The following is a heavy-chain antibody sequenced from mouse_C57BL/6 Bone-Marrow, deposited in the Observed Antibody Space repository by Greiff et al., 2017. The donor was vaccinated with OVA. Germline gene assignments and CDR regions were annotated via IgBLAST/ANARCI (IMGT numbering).Heavy chain of an antibody. V-gene: IGHV1-15*01. CDR3: TRRRGTAQAYYAMDY. J-gene: IGHJ4*01. D-gene: IGHD3-2*02. Sequence: VQVVESGAELVRPGASVTLSCKASGYTFTDYEMHWVKQTPVHGLEWIGAIDPETGGTAYNQKFKGKAILTADKSSSTAYMELRSLTSEDSAVYYCTRRRGTAQAYYAMDYWGQGTSVTVSS. CDR2: IDPETGGT. CDR1: GYTFTDYE.